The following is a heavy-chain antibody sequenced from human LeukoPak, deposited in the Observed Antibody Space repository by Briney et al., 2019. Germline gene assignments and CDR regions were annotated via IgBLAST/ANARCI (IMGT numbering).Heavy chain of an antibody. V-gene: IGHV4-39*01. J-gene: IGHJ4*02. D-gene: IGHD6-13*01. Sequence: SESLSLTCTVSGGSISSSSYYWGWVRQPPGKGLEWIGFIYYTGSTYYHPYLKSRVTISLATSKNQFSLKLSSVTAADTAVYYCARHKASISWYYFDLWGQGTLVTVSS. CDR1: GGSISSSSYY. CDR2: IYYTGST. CDR3: ARHKASISWYYFDL.